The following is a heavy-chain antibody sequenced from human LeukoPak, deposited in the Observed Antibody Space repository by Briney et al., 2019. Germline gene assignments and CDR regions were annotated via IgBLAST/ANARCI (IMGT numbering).Heavy chain of an antibody. CDR1: GFTFSSYS. CDR3: ARDRSGSYPRGYFDY. V-gene: IGHV3-21*01. D-gene: IGHD1-26*01. CDR2: ISSSSSYI. J-gene: IGHJ4*02. Sequence: GGSLRLSCAASGFTFSSYSMNWVRQAPGKGLEWVSSISSSSSYIYYADSVKGRFTISRDNAKNSLYLQMNSLRAEDTAVYYCARDRSGSYPRGYFDYWGQGTLVTASS.